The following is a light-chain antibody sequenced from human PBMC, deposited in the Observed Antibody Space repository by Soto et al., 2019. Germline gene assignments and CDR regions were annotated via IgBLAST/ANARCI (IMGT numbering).Light chain of an antibody. CDR1: QGFSRW. CDR2: AAS. Sequence: DIQMTQSPSSVSASVGDRVTITCRASQGFSRWLAWYQQKPGRAPKLLIYAASSLQSGVPSRFSGSGSGTDFTLTISSLLPEDFATYYCQQANSSLRDLGGGTKVEIK. V-gene: IGKV1-12*01. J-gene: IGKJ4*01. CDR3: QQANSSLRD.